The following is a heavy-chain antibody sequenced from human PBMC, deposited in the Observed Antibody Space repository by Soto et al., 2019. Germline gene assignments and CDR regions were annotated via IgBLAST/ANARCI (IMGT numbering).Heavy chain of an antibody. Sequence: PGGSLRLSCAASGFTFSDYYMSWIRQAPGKGLEWVSYISSSGSTIYYADSVKGRFTISRDNAKNSLYLQMNSLRAEDTAVYYCARDSGSLVVNYYYYGMDVWGQGTTVTVSS. CDR3: ARDSGSLVVNYYYYGMDV. D-gene: IGHD6-25*01. CDR2: ISSSGSTI. V-gene: IGHV3-11*01. CDR1: GFTFSDYY. J-gene: IGHJ6*02.